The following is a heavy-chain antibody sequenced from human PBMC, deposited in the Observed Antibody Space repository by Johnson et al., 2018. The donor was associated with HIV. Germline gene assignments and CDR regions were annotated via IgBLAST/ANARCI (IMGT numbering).Heavy chain of an antibody. V-gene: IGHV3-30*04. CDR3: ARDPAYAALDI. J-gene: IGHJ3*02. CDR1: GFTFSNYA. CDR2: ISYDGSNK. Sequence: QVQLVESGGGVVQPGRSLRLSCAVSGFTFSNYAFHWVRQAPGKGLEWVAVISYDGSNKFYTDSVKGRFTFSRDNSKNTVYLQMNSLRVDDTALYYCARDPAYAALDIWGQGTMVTVSS. D-gene: IGHD2-8*01.